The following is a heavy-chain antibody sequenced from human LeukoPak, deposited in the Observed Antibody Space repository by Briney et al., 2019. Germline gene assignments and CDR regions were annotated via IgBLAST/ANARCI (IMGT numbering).Heavy chain of an antibody. V-gene: IGHV4-31*03. D-gene: IGHD6-13*01. Sequence: SETLSLTCTVSGGSISSGGYYWSWIRQHPGKGLEWIGYIYYSGSTYYNPSLKSRVTISVDTSKNQFSLKLSSVTAADTAVYYCARDNIAAAGTYGYWGQGTLVTVSS. J-gene: IGHJ4*02. CDR1: GGSISSGGYY. CDR3: ARDNIAAAGTYGY. CDR2: IYYSGST.